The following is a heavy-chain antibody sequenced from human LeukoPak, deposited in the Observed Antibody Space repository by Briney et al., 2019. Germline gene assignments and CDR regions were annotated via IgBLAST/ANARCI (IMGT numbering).Heavy chain of an antibody. Sequence: ASVKVSCKASGYTFTGYGISWVRQAPGQGLEWMGWISAYNGNTNYAQKLQGRVTMTTDTSTSTAYMELRSLRSDDTAVYYCARLSDSSGWGYFDYWGQGTLVTVSS. V-gene: IGHV1-18*04. CDR1: GYTFTGYG. CDR2: ISAYNGNT. D-gene: IGHD6-19*01. CDR3: ARLSDSSGWGYFDY. J-gene: IGHJ4*02.